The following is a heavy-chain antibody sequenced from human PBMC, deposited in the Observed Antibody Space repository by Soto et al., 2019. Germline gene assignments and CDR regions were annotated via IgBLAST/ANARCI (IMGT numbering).Heavy chain of an antibody. CDR3: ARSPRRVTVFGVAPPTYGYAMDV. J-gene: IGHJ6*02. Sequence: QVQLVQSGAEVKKPGASVRVSCKASGYTFASYDFNWVRQAAGQGHEWMGWKNGNSGNTGHAQKSRGRATMTRNSSITTAYMEMRSLRSEDTAVYFCARSPRRVTVFGVAPPTYGYAMDVWGQGTRVTVSS. D-gene: IGHD3-3*01. CDR1: GYTFASYD. V-gene: IGHV1-8*01. CDR2: KNGNSGNT.